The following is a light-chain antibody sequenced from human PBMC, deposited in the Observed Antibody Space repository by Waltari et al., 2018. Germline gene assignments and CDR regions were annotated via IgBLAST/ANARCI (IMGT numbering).Light chain of an antibody. Sequence: DIQMTQSPSTLAASVGDKVTITCRASQTIITWLAWYQQKPRKAPKLLIYKASSLESGVPSRFSGSGAGTEFSLTISSLQPDDSATYYCQQYYTYWTFGQGTKVDIK. CDR2: KAS. V-gene: IGKV1-5*03. CDR1: QTIITW. J-gene: IGKJ1*01. CDR3: QQYYTYWT.